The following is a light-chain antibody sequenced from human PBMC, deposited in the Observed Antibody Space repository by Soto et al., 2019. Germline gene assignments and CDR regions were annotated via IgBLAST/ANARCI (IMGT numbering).Light chain of an antibody. J-gene: IGLJ2*01. Sequence: QSVLTQPPSVSAAPGQKVTISCSGSSSNIGNNYVSWYQQLPGTAPKLLIYDNNKRPSGIPDRFSGSKSGTSATLGITGLQTGDEADYYYGTWDSSLSAVVFGGGTKL. CDR3: GTWDSSLSAVV. V-gene: IGLV1-51*01. CDR1: SSNIGNNY. CDR2: DNN.